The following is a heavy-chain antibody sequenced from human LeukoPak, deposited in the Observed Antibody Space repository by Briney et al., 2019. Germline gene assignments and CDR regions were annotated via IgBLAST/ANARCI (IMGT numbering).Heavy chain of an antibody. D-gene: IGHD4-11*01. CDR3: ARNDYSNYYLPFFDP. J-gene: IGHJ5*02. Sequence: SETLSLTCTVSGGSISSYYWSWLRQPPGKGLEWIGYIYYSGSTNYNPSLKSRVTISVDTSKNQFSLKLSSVTAADTAVYYCARNDYSNYYLPFFDPWGQGTLVTVSS. CDR1: GGSISSYY. CDR2: IYYSGST. V-gene: IGHV4-59*01.